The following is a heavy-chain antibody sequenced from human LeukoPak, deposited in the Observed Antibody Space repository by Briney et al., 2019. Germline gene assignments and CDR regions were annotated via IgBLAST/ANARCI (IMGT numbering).Heavy chain of an antibody. CDR2: ISSSGHYI. CDR3: TRAPSP. V-gene: IGHV3-21*01. CDR1: GFTFSSYT. Sequence: GGSLRLSCAASGFTFSSYTMNWARQAPGKGLEWVSAISSSGHYIYYADSVKGRFTISRDNAKNSLYLQMDSLRADEDTAMYYCTRAPSPWGQGTLVTVSS. J-gene: IGHJ5*02.